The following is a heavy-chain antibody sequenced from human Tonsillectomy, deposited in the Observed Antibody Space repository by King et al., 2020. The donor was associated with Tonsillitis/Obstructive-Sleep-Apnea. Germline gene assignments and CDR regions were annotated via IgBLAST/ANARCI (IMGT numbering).Heavy chain of an antibody. CDR1: GGSFSAYY. Sequence: VQLPQWGAGLLKPSEALSLTCTVYGGSFSAYYWSWIRQPPGKGLEWIGEIIYSGGTNYNPSLKSRVTISLDTSKNQFSLNLSSVTAADTTLYYCARGSYTYNAMDVWGQGTTVTVSS. J-gene: IGHJ6*02. CDR3: ARGSYTYNAMDV. V-gene: IGHV4-34*01. D-gene: IGHD1-1*01. CDR2: IIYSGGT.